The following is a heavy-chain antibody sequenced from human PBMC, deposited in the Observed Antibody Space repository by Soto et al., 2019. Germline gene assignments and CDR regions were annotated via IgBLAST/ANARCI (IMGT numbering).Heavy chain of an antibody. V-gene: IGHV4-59*01. J-gene: IGHJ4*02. CDR2: IYYSGST. CDR1: GGSISSYY. CDR3: ARAGYSSSSTFDY. Sequence: SETLSLTCTVSGGSISSYYWSWIRQPPGKGLEWIGYIYYSGSTNYNPSLKSRVTISVDTSKNQFSLKLSSVTAADTAVYYCARAGYSSSSTFDYWGQGTLVTVSS. D-gene: IGHD6-6*01.